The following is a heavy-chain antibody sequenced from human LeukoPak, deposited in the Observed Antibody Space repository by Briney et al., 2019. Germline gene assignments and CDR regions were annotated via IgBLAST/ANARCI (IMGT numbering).Heavy chain of an antibody. J-gene: IGHJ4*02. CDR3: ARVSGYDFGGSFDY. Sequence: GGSLRLSCAASGFTFSNYVMNWVRQAPGKGLEWVAVISYDGSNKYYADSVKGRFTISRDNSKNTLYLQMNSLRAEDTAVYYCARVSGYDFGGSFDYWGQGTLVTVSS. CDR1: GFTFSNYV. CDR2: ISYDGSNK. V-gene: IGHV3-30-3*01. D-gene: IGHD5-12*01.